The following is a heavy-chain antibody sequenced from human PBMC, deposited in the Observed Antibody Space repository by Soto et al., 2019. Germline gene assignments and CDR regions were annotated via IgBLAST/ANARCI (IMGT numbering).Heavy chain of an antibody. Sequence: GGSLRLSCAASGFTFSSYAMSWVRQAPGKGLEWVSAISGSGGSTYYADSVKGRFTISRDNSKNTLYLQMNSLRAEDTAVYYCAKXPFLTTVTLYYYYGMDVWGQGTTVTVSS. V-gene: IGHV3-23*01. J-gene: IGHJ6*02. CDR2: ISGSGGST. CDR1: GFTFSSYA. CDR3: AKXPFLTTVTLYYYYGMDV. D-gene: IGHD4-17*01.